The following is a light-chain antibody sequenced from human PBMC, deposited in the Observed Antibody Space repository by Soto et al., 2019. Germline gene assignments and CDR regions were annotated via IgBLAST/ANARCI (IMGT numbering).Light chain of an antibody. CDR1: QDINNY. J-gene: IGKJ5*01. Sequence: DIQMTQSPSSLSASVGDRVTITCQASQDINNYLNWYQQKPGKAPKLLIYDASNLETGVPSRFSGSGSATDFTFTISSLQPEDIATYYCQQYNNLPITFGQGTPLEIK. CDR2: DAS. CDR3: QQYNNLPIT. V-gene: IGKV1-33*01.